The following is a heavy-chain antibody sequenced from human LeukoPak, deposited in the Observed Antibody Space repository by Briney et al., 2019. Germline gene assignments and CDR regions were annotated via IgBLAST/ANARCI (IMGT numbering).Heavy chain of an antibody. D-gene: IGHD2-15*01. CDR3: AREDIVVVVAAPGGFDI. V-gene: IGHV4-34*01. CDR1: VGSFSGYY. Sequence: SETLSLTCAVYVGSFSGYYWSWIRQPPGKGLEWIGEINHSGSTNYNPSLKSRVTISVDTSKNQFSLKLSSVTAADTAVYYCAREDIVVVVAAPGGFDIWGQGTMVTVSS. J-gene: IGHJ3*02. CDR2: INHSGST.